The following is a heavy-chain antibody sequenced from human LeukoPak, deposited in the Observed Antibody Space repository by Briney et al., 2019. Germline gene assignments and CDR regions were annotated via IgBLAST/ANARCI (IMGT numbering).Heavy chain of an antibody. V-gene: IGHV3-30*19. CDR1: GLTFSSYG. CDR3: ARDSYGMDV. Sequence: GRSLRLSCAASGLTFSSYGMHWVRQAPGKGLEWVAVISYDGRNTNYADSVKGRFTISRDNSKNTLYLQMNSLTPGDTAVYYCARDSYGMDVWGQGTTVTVSS. J-gene: IGHJ6*02. CDR2: ISYDGRNT.